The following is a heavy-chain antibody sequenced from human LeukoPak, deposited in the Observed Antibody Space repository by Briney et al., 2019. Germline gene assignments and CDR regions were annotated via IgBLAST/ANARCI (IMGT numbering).Heavy chain of an antibody. CDR2: IIPIFGTA. D-gene: IGHD5-12*01. CDR3: AREGGEATTFDP. Sequence: VASVKVSCKASGGTFSSYAISWVRQAPGQGLEWMGGIIPIFGTANYAQKFQGRVTITTDESTSTAYMELSSLRSEDTAVYYCAREGGEATTFDPWGQGTMVTVSS. CDR1: GGTFSSYA. V-gene: IGHV1-69*05. J-gene: IGHJ5*02.